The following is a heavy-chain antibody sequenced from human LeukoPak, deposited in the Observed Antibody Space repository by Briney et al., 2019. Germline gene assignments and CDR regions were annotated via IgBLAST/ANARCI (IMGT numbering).Heavy chain of an antibody. CDR3: ARRGIAAGWFDP. J-gene: IGHJ5*02. CDR2: INHGGDT. D-gene: IGHD6-13*01. CDR1: GGSFSGYY. Sequence: PSETLSLTCAVYGGSFSGYYWNWIRQPPGKGLEWIGEINHGGDTNYNPSLKSRVTISVDTSKKQFSLKVRSVTAAETAVYYCARRGIAAGWFDPWGQGTLVTVSS. V-gene: IGHV4-34*01.